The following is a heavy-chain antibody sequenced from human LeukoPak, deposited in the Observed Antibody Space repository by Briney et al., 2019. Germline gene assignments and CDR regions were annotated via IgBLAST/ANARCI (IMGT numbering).Heavy chain of an antibody. J-gene: IGHJ4*02. V-gene: IGHV3-9*01. CDR3: AKGKDQSGSSTTAFDY. D-gene: IGHD1-26*01. CDR2: ISWNSGSI. CDR1: GFTFDDYA. Sequence: PGGSLRLFCAASGFTFDDYAMHWVRQAPGKGLEWVSGISWNSGSIGYADSVKGRFTISRDNAKNSLYLQMNSLRAEDTALYYCAKGKDQSGSSTTAFDYWGQGTLVTVSS.